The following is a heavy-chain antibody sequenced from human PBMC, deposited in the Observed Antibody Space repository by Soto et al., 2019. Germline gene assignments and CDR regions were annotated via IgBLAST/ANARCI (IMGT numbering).Heavy chain of an antibody. CDR1: GGSFSVYY. J-gene: IGHJ5*02. CDR3: ARGRRDIVVVPATDGWFDP. V-gene: IGHV4-34*01. CDR2: INHSGST. D-gene: IGHD2-2*01. Sequence: LSLTCAVYGGSFSVYYWSWIRQPPGKGLEWIGEINHSGSTNYNPSLKSRVTISVDTSKNQFSLKLSSVTAADTAVYYCARGRRDIVVVPATDGWFDPWGQGTLVTVSS.